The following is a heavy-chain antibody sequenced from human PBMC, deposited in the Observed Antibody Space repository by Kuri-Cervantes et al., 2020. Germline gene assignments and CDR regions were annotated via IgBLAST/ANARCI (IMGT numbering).Heavy chain of an antibody. CDR2: INHKRKT. J-gene: IGHJ6*03. CDR1: GGSFSDYY. CDR3: ARGPLVVPASRDYYYYMDV. Sequence: SQTLSLTCAVYGGSFSDYYWTWIRQPPGKGLEWIGEINHKRKTNYNPSLKSRITLSVDTSKNQFSLKLSSVTAADTAVYYCARGPLVVPASRDYYYYMDVWGKGTTVTVSS. V-gene: IGHV4-34*01. D-gene: IGHD2-2*01.